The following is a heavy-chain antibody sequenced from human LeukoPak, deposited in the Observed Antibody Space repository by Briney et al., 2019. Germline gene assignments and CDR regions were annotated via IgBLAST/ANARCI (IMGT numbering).Heavy chain of an antibody. D-gene: IGHD3-10*01. CDR3: VTGSGGARLDY. J-gene: IGHJ4*02. CDR1: GFTFTNFW. V-gene: IGHV3-15*05. CDR2: IRSKVDGETT. Sequence: GGSLRLSCAASGFTFTNFWMSWVRQAPGKGLEWVARIRSKVDGETTNYPAPLKGRVTISRDDLKNTLYLQMNNLKIGDTAVYYCVTGSGGARLDYWGQGTLVTVSS.